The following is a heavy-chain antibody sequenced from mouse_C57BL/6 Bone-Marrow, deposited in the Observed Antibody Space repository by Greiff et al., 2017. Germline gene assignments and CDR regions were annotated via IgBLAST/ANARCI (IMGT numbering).Heavy chain of an antibody. V-gene: IGHV5-12*01. J-gene: IGHJ2*01. Sequence: RLEWVAYISNGGGSTYYPDTVKGRFTISRDNAKNTLYLQMSRLKSEDTAMYYCARQAAQAYYFDYWGQGTTLTVSS. D-gene: IGHD3-2*02. CDR3: ARQAAQAYYFDY. CDR2: ISNGGGST.